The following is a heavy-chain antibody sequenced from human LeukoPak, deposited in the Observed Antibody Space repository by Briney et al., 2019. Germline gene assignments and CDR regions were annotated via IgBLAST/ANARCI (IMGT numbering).Heavy chain of an antibody. D-gene: IGHD2-2*01. CDR1: GGTFSSYA. V-gene: IGHV1-69*05. CDR2: IIPIFGTA. Sequence: SVKVSCKASGGTFSSYAISWVRQAPGQGLEWMGGIIPIFGTANYAQKFQGRVTITTDESTSRAYMELSSLRSEDTAVYYCARSAYSSTSRFDYWGQGTLVTVSS. CDR3: ARSAYSSTSRFDY. J-gene: IGHJ4*02.